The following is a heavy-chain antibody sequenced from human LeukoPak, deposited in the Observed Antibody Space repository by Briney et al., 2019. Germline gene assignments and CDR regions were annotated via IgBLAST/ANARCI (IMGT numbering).Heavy chain of an antibody. J-gene: IGHJ4*02. CDR1: GGSISSSYYY. V-gene: IGHV4-39*01. CDR3: ARQAATIGYFDY. CDR2: IYNSGST. D-gene: IGHD2-15*01. Sequence: SETLSLTCTVSGGSISSSYYYWGWIRQPPGKGLEWIGSIYNSGSTYYNPSLKSRVTISVDTSKNQFSLKLSSVTAADTAVYYCARQAATIGYFDYWGQGTLVTVSS.